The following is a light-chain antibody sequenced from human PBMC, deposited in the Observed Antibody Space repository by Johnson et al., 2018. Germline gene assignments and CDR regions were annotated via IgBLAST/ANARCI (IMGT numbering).Light chain of an antibody. Sequence: QSVLTQPPSVSAAPGQKVTISCSGISSNIGNNYVSWYQQLPGTAPKLLIYENNKRPSGIPDRFSGSKSGTSATLGITGLQTGDEADYYCGTWYSSLSAGNVFGTGTKVTVL. J-gene: IGLJ1*01. CDR1: SSNIGNNY. CDR3: GTWYSSLSAGNV. V-gene: IGLV1-51*02. CDR2: ENN.